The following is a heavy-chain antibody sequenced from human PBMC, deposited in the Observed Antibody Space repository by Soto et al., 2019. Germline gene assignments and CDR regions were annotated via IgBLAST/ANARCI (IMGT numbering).Heavy chain of an antibody. D-gene: IGHD4-17*01. CDR3: TRRGLITVTPFDY. CDR1: GFTFSGSA. CDR2: IRSKANSYAT. Sequence: GGSLRLSCAASGFTFSGSAMHWVRQASGKGLEWVGRIRSKANSYATAYAASVKGRFTISRDDSKNTAYLQMNSLKTEDTAVYYCTRRGLITVTPFDYRDKGTLVTVST. V-gene: IGHV3-73*01. J-gene: IGHJ4*02.